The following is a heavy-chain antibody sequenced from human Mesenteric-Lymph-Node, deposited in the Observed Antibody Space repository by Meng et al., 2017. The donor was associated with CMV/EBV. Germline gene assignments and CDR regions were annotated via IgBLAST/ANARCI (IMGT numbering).Heavy chain of an antibody. D-gene: IGHD4-11*01. Sequence: SGKASGYTFNSYGISWVRQAPGQGLEWMGWISAYNGNTNYAQKLQGRVTMTTDTSTSTAYMELRSLRSDDTAVYYCARDHHTVTTGYWGQGTLVTVSS. CDR2: ISAYNGNT. J-gene: IGHJ4*02. CDR3: ARDHHTVTTGY. V-gene: IGHV1-18*01. CDR1: GYTFNSYG.